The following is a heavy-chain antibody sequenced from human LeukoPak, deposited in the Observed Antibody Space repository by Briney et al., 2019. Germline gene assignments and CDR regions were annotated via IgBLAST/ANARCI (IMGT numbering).Heavy chain of an antibody. J-gene: IGHJ6*02. CDR3: ARVDRVVYGMDV. V-gene: IGHV4-30-4*01. D-gene: IGHD3-10*01. CDR2: IYYSGST. Sequence: SETLSLTCTVSGGSISSGDYYWSWIRQPPGKGLEWIGYIYYSGSTYYNPSLKSRVTISVDTSKNQFSLKLSSVTAADTAVYYCARVDRVVYGMDVWGQGTTVTVSS. CDR1: GGSISSGDYY.